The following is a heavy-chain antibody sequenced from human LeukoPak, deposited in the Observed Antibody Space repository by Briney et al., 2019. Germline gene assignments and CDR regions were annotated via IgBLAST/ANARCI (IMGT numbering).Heavy chain of an antibody. CDR3: ARAVYRAATYYYYYYMDV. V-gene: IGHV4-30-4*08. J-gene: IGHJ6*03. Sequence: KPSQTLSLTCTVSGGSISSGDYYWGWIRQPPGKGLEWIGYIYYSGSTYYNPSLNSRVTLSVNTSKNQFSQKLSSMTAAATAAYYCARAVYRAATYYYYYYMDVWGKGTTVTVSS. CDR1: GGSISSGDYY. D-gene: IGHD2-15*01. CDR2: IYYSGST.